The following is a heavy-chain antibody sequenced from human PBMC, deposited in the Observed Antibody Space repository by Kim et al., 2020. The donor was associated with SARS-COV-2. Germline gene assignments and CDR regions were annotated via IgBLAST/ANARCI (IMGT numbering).Heavy chain of an antibody. D-gene: IGHD2-2*01. CDR3: ARVRAPAENYYYYGMDV. Sequence: GGSLRLSCAASGFTFSSYAMHWVRQAPGKGLEWVAVISYDGSNKYYADSVKDRFTISRDNSKNTLYLQMNSLRAEDTAVYYCARVRAPAENYYYYGMDVWGQGTTVTVSS. CDR2: ISYDGSNK. CDR1: GFTFSSYA. V-gene: IGHV3-30*04. J-gene: IGHJ6*02.